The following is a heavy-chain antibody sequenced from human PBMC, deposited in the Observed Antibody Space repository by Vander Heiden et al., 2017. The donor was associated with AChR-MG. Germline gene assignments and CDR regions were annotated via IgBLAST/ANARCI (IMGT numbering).Heavy chain of an antibody. V-gene: IGHV1-18*04. Sequence: QVQMVQSGDELKKPGASVRVSCKAPGFTFANAEIGWMRQAPGQGLEWLGWMSIHNGNTNYVEKIEGRATMTADTSTNTAYLELMNLRSGDTAVYYCANYGSGRRLDYWGQGTLVTVSS. CDR2: MSIHNGNT. D-gene: IGHD3-10*01. J-gene: IGHJ4*02. CDR3: ANYGSGRRLDY. CDR1: GFTFANAE.